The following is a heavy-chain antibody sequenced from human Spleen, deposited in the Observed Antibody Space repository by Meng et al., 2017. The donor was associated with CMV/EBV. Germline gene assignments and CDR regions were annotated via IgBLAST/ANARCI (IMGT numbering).Heavy chain of an antibody. CDR3: ARDGMVPASSGMDV. V-gene: IGHV3-21*01. Sequence: GESLKISCTASGFIFSSFSINWVRQAPGKGLEWVSSVSSSSSYIYYTDSVKGRFTISRDNAKNSLYLQMNSLRAEDTAVYYCARDGMVPASSGMDVWGHGTTVTVSS. D-gene: IGHD2-2*01. CDR2: VSSSSSYI. J-gene: IGHJ6*02. CDR1: GFIFSSFS.